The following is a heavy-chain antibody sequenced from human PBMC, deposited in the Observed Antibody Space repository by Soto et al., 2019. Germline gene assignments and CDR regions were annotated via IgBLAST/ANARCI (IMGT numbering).Heavy chain of an antibody. CDR3: ARKDIVEGPFDY. V-gene: IGHV4-30-2*02. CDR1: GGSISSGGYS. D-gene: IGHD2-15*01. Sequence: SETLSLTCAVSGGSISSGGYSWSWIRQPPGKGLEWIGYMYHSGSTNYNPSLKSRVTISVDTSKNQFSLKLSSVTAADTAVYYCARKDIVEGPFDYWGQGTLVTVSS. J-gene: IGHJ4*02. CDR2: MYHSGST.